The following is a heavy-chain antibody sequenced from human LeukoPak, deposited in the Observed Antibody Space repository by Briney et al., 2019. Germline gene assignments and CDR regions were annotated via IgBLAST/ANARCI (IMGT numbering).Heavy chain of an antibody. CDR1: GFTFSSYG. CDR2: ISYDGSNK. J-gene: IGHJ6*03. V-gene: IGHV3-30*18. Sequence: GRSLRLSCAASGFTFSSYGMHWVRQAPGKGLEWVAVISYDGSNKYYADSVKGRFTISRDNSKNTLYLQMNSLRAEDTAVYYCAKGGHYYYYMDVWGKGTTVTVSS. CDR3: AKGGHYYYYMDV.